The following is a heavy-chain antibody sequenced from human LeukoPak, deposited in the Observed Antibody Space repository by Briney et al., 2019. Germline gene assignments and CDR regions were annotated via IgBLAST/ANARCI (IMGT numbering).Heavy chain of an antibody. Sequence: PSETLSLTCTVSGGSISSYYWSWIRQPPGKGLEWIGYIYYSGSTNYNPSLKSRVTISVDTSKNQFSLKLSSVTAADTAVYYCAREGAAAQIEDWGQGTLVTVS. CDR2: IYYSGST. CDR3: AREGAAAQIED. D-gene: IGHD6-13*01. V-gene: IGHV4-59*01. CDR1: GGSISSYY. J-gene: IGHJ4*02.